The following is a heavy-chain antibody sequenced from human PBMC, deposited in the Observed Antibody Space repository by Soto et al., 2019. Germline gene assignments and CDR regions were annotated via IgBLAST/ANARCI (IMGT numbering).Heavy chain of an antibody. V-gene: IGHV4-4*02. CDR1: GGSISSSNW. Sequence: QVQLQESGPGLVKPSGTLSLTCAVSGGSISSSNWWSWVRQPPGKGLEWIGEIYHSGSTNYNPSLKSRVTISVDKSKNQFSLKLSSVTAADTAVYYCARDQPTTVTTFYYHYGMDVWGQGTTVTVSS. CDR3: ARDQPTTVTTFYYHYGMDV. CDR2: IYHSGST. J-gene: IGHJ6*02. D-gene: IGHD4-4*01.